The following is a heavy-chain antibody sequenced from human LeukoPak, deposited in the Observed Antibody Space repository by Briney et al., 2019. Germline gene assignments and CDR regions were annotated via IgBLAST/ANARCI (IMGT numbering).Heavy chain of an antibody. CDR1: GGSISSSSYY. Sequence: SETLSLTCTVSGGSISSSSYYWGWIRQPPGKGLEWIGSIYYSGSTYYNPSLKSRVTMSVDTSKNQFSLKLSSVTAADTTVYYCARDQYYYDSSGYSGLDYWGQGTLVTVSS. CDR3: ARDQYYYDSSGYSGLDY. CDR2: IYYSGST. J-gene: IGHJ4*02. D-gene: IGHD3-22*01. V-gene: IGHV4-39*07.